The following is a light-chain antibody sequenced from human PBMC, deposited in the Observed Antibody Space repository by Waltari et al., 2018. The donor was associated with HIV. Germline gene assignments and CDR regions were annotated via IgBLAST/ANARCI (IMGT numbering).Light chain of an antibody. CDR2: GAS. Sequence: IVLTQSPGTLSLSPGERATLSCRASQIITNNYLAWYQQKPGQAPRLLVSGASSRATGIPERFSDSGSGTHFSLTITRLEAEDSAVYFCQQYSLTPLTFGGGTKVEIK. J-gene: IGKJ4*01. CDR1: QIITNNY. V-gene: IGKV3-20*01. CDR3: QQYSLTPLT.